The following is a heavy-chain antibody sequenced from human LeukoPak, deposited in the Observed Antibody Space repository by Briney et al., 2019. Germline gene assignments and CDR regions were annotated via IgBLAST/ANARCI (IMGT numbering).Heavy chain of an antibody. Sequence: SETLSLTCAVYGGSFSGYYWSWIRQPPGKGLEWIGSIYYSGSTYYNPSLKSRVTISVDTSKNQFSLKLSSVTAADTAVYYCARSVFYWYFDLWGRGTLVTVSS. CDR2: IYYSGST. D-gene: IGHD6-19*01. CDR3: ARSVFYWYFDL. J-gene: IGHJ2*01. CDR1: GGSFSGYY. V-gene: IGHV4-34*01.